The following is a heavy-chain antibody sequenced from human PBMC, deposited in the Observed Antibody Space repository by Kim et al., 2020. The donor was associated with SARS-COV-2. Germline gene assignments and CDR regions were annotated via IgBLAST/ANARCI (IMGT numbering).Heavy chain of an antibody. J-gene: IGHJ3*02. CDR2: ISSSGSTI. CDR1: GFTFSSYE. CDR3: ARGARGYSGYPGAFDI. Sequence: GGSLRLSCAASGFTFSSYEMNWVRQAPGKGLEWVSYISSSGSTIYYADSVKGRFTISRDNAKNSLYLQMNSLRDEDTAVYYCARGARGYSGYPGAFDIWGQGTMVTVSS. V-gene: IGHV3-48*03. D-gene: IGHD5-12*01.